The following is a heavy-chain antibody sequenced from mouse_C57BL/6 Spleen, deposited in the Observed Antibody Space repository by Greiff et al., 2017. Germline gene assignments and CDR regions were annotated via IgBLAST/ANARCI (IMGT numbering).Heavy chain of an antibody. J-gene: IGHJ1*03. Sequence: QVQLQQPGAELVRPGTSVKLSCKASGYTFTSSWMHWVKQRPGQGLEWIGVIDPSDSYTNSNQKFKGKATLTVDTSSSTAYMQLSSLTSEDSAVYYCARPLTTVQSWYFDVWGTGTTVTVSS. V-gene: IGHV1-59*01. CDR1: GYTFTSSW. D-gene: IGHD1-1*01. CDR3: ARPLTTVQSWYFDV. CDR2: IDPSDSYT.